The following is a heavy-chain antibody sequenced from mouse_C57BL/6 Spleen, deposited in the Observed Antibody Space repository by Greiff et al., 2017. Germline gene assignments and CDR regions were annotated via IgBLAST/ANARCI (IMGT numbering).Heavy chain of an antibody. V-gene: IGHV14-3*01. CDR2: IDPANGNT. CDR3: ARDSNYAKDY. CDR1: GFNIKNTY. D-gene: IGHD2-5*01. Sequence: VQLQQSVAELVRPGASVKLSCTASGFNIKNTYMPWVKQRPEQGLEWIGRIDPANGNTKYASKFQGKATITADTSSNTSYLQLSSLTSEDTAIYYCARDSNYAKDYWGQGTSVTVSS. J-gene: IGHJ4*01.